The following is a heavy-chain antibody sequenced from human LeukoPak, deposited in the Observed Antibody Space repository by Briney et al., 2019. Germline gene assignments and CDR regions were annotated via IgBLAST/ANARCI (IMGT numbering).Heavy chain of an antibody. D-gene: IGHD3-3*01. V-gene: IGHV4-39*01. CDR3: ASTYPYYDFWSGYYESGYYFDY. CDR2: IYYSGST. Sequence: SETLSLTCTVSGGSISSSSYYWGWIRQPPGKGLEWIGSIYYSGSTYYNPSLKSRVTISVDTSKNQFSLKLSSVTAADTAVYYCASTYPYYDFWSGYYESGYYFDYWGQGTLVTVPS. J-gene: IGHJ4*02. CDR1: GGSISSSSYY.